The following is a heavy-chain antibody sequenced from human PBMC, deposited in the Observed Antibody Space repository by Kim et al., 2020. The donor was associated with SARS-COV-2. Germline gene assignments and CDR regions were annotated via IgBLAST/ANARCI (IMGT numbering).Heavy chain of an antibody. J-gene: IGHJ6*02. CDR2: ISYGGSNK. CDR1: GFTFSSYG. CDR3: AKEEGSGYSSGWTYYDYGMDV. V-gene: IGHV3-30*18. Sequence: GGSLRLSCAASGFTFSSYGMHWVRQAPGKGLEWVAVISYGGSNKYYADSVKGRFTISRDNSKNTLYLQMNSLRAEDTAVYYCAKEEGSGYSSGWTYYDYGMDVWGQGTTVTVSS. D-gene: IGHD6-19*01.